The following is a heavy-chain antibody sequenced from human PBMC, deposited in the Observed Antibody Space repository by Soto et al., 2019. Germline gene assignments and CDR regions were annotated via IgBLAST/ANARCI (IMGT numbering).Heavy chain of an antibody. V-gene: IGHV4-61*01. CDR1: GGSVSSGSYY. Sequence: QVQLQESGPGLVKPSETLSLTCTVSGGSVSSGSYYLSWIRQPPGKGLEWIGYIYYSGSTIYNPSLKRRLTISVDTSKNQFSLKLNSVTAADTAVYYCARGRDSSGYYPGVFEYWGQGTLVTVSS. D-gene: IGHD3-22*01. CDR3: ARGRDSSGYYPGVFEY. CDR2: IYYSGST. J-gene: IGHJ4*02.